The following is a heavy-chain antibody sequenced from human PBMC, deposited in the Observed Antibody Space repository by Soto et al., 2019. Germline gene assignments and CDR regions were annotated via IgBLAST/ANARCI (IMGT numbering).Heavy chain of an antibody. CDR1: GGTFSSYP. V-gene: IGHV1-69*13. CDR3: AMIDYSSGSDY. J-gene: IGHJ4*02. D-gene: IGHD6-19*01. Sequence: VKVSCKASGGTFSSYPLSWVRQAPGQGLEWMGGIIPIFGTTKYAQKFQGRVTIIADESTTTAYMELSSLRSEDTAVYYCAMIDYSSGSDYWGQGTLVTVSS. CDR2: IIPIFGTT.